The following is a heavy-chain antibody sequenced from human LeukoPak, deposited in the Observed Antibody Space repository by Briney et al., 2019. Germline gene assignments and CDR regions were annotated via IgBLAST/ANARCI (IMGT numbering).Heavy chain of an antibody. CDR2: INEDGSEK. D-gene: IGHD6-19*01. Sequence: GGSLRLSCAASGFTFSTSWMNWVRQAPGKGLEWVASINEDGSEKYYVDSVKGRLTVSRDNAKNSLYLQMNSLRVEDTAVYYCTRDSGRFRLDYWGQGILVTVPS. V-gene: IGHV3-7*01. CDR3: TRDSGRFRLDY. J-gene: IGHJ4*02. CDR1: GFTFSTSW.